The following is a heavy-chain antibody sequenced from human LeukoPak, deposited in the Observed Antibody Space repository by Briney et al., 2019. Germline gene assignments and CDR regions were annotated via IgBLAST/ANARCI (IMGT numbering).Heavy chain of an antibody. CDR1: GFTFGDYA. D-gene: IGHD5-24*01. CDR2: IRSKAYGGST. Sequence: GGSLRLSCTASGFTFGDYAMSWVRQAPGKGLEWVGFIRSKAYGGSTEYAASVKGRFTISRDDSKSIAYLQMNSLKTEDTAVYYCTRGDGYNKYFDYWGQGTLVTVSS. J-gene: IGHJ4*02. CDR3: TRGDGYNKYFDY. V-gene: IGHV3-49*04.